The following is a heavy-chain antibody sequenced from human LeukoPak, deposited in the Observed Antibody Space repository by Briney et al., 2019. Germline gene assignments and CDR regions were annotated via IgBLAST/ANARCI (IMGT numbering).Heavy chain of an antibody. CDR3: ARAYFDCSGDSCYFRY. D-gene: IGHD2-15*01. CDR1: GGSISSYY. J-gene: IGHJ4*02. CDR2: IYYSGST. Sequence: PSETLSLTCTVSGGSISSYYWNWIRQPPGKGLEWIGDIYYSGSTNYNPSLKSRVTISVVTSNNQFSLKLSSVTAADTAVYYCARAYFDCSGDSCYFRYWGQGTLVTVSS. V-gene: IGHV4-59*12.